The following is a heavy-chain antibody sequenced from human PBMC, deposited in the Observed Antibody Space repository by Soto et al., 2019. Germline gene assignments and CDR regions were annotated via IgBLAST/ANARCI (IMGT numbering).Heavy chain of an antibody. CDR3: ARVYGSESLDY. J-gene: IGHJ4*02. CDR2: MSGSGGST. V-gene: IGHV3-23*01. Sequence: VGSLRLSCVASGFTLNNYAMTWVRQAPGKGLEWVSAMSGSGGSTFYADSVKGRFTISRDNSKNTLYLQIHSLRAEDTAVYYCARVYGSESLDYWGQGTLVTVSS. CDR1: GFTLNNYA. D-gene: IGHD3-10*01.